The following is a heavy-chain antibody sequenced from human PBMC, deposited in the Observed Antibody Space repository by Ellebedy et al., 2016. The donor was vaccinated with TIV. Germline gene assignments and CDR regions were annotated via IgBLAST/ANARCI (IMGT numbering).Heavy chain of an antibody. V-gene: IGHV3-43*01. D-gene: IGHD3-22*01. CDR3: AKDDYDTTGYYYAY. Sequence: GESLKISCTASGFTFGDSTMHWVRQAPGKGLEWVSIITWDGGNTDYADSVKGRFTISRDNRKNSLYLQMNNLRTEDTALYYCAKDDYDTTGYYYAYWGQGALVTVSS. CDR1: GFTFGDST. CDR2: ITWDGGNT. J-gene: IGHJ4*02.